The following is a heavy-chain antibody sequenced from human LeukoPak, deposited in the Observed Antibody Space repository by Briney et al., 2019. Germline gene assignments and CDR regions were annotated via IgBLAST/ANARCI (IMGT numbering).Heavy chain of an antibody. CDR2: INPNSGGT. Sequence: GASVKVSCKASGYTFTGYYMHWVRQAPGQGLEWMGWINPNSGGTNYAQKFQGRVTMTRDTSISTAYMELSGLRSDDTAVYYCARSEVLLWFGEADWFDPWGQGTLVTVSS. V-gene: IGHV1-2*02. CDR1: GYTFTGYY. CDR3: ARSEVLLWFGEADWFDP. J-gene: IGHJ5*02. D-gene: IGHD3-10*01.